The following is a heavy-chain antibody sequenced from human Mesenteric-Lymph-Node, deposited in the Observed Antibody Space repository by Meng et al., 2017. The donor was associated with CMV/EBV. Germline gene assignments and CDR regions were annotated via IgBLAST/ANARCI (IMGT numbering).Heavy chain of an antibody. Sequence: ASVKVSCKTSGYTFIDHDVHWVRQAPGQGLEWVGRMSVKRGDTYYAQKFQDRVTMTRDTSITTAYMEMNSLSADDTAMYYCARDHFGSYLNWGQGTLVTVS. V-gene: IGHV1-2*02. CDR2: MSVKRGDT. D-gene: IGHD3-3*01. CDR3: ARDHFGSYLN. J-gene: IGHJ4*02. CDR1: GYTFIDHD.